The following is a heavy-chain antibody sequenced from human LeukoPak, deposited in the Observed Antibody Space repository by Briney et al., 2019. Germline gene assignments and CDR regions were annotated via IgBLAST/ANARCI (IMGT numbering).Heavy chain of an antibody. J-gene: IGHJ5*02. D-gene: IGHD4-17*01. CDR2: INPNSGGT. CDR3: ATDYGDYVPLGWFDP. CDR1: GYTFTGYY. V-gene: IGHV1-2*02. Sequence: ASVKVSCKASGYTFTGYYMHWVRQAPGQGLEWMGWINPNSGGTNYAQKFQGRVTMTRDTSISTAYMELSWLRSDDTAVYYCATDYGDYVPLGWFDPWGQGTLVTVSS.